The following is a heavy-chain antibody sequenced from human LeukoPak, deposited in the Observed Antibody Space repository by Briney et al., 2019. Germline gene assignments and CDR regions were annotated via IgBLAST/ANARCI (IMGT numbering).Heavy chain of an antibody. D-gene: IGHD3-3*01. V-gene: IGHV3-23*01. J-gene: IGHJ4*02. Sequence: GGSLRLSCAASAFTFRSYAMSWVRQAGGKGLEWVSAISGSGGSTYYADSVKGRFTISRDNSKNTLYLQMSSLRAEDTAVYYCAKVGFSEMEWLLYSDHWGQGTLVTVSS. CDR2: ISGSGGST. CDR1: AFTFRSYA. CDR3: AKVGFSEMEWLLYSDH.